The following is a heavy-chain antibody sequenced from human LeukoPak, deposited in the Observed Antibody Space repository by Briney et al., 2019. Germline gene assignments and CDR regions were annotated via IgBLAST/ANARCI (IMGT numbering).Heavy chain of an antibody. CDR1: GFTFSNAW. CDR3: ITPLYYYDSSGPIDY. V-gene: IGHV3-15*07. J-gene: IGHJ4*02. CDR2: IKSKTDGGTT. Sequence: GGSLRLSCAASGFTFSNAWMNWVRQAPGKGLEWVGRIKSKTDGGTTDYAAPVKGRFTVSRDDSKNTLYLQMNSLKTEDTAVYYCITPLYYYDSSGPIDYWGQGTLVTVSS. D-gene: IGHD3-22*01.